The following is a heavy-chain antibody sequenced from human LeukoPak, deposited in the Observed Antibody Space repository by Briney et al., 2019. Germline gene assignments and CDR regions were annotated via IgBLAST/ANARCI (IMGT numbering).Heavy chain of an antibody. CDR2: IYYSGST. Sequence: SETLSLTCTVPGGSISSYYWSWIRQPPGKGLEWIGYIYYSGSTNYNPSLKSRVTISVDTSKNQFSLKLSSVTAADTAVYYCARGTYYDFWLLDYWGQGTLVTVSS. CDR1: GGSISSYY. J-gene: IGHJ4*02. V-gene: IGHV4-59*01. CDR3: ARGTYYDFWLLDY. D-gene: IGHD3-3*01.